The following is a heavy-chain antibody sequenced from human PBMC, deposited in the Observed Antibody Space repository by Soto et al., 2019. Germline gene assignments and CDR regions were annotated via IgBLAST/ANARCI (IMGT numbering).Heavy chain of an antibody. Sequence: ASETLSLPCIVSGGSISNYYWSLIRPPPGKGLDWFGYFYYSGSTNYNPSLTSRVTISVDTSKNQFSLKLGSVTAADTAVYYCASSFYYDSSTYSGNYWGQGTLVTVSS. CDR3: ASSFYYDSSTYSGNY. CDR2: FYYSGST. CDR1: GGSISNYY. J-gene: IGHJ4*02. V-gene: IGHV4-59*08. D-gene: IGHD3-22*01.